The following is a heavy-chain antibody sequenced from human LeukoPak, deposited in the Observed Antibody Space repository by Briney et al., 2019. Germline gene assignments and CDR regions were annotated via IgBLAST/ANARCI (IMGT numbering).Heavy chain of an antibody. J-gene: IGHJ6*03. CDR2: IKQDGSEK. Sequence: PGGSLRLSCAASGFTFSSYWMSWVRQAPGKGLEWVANIKQDGSEKYYVDSVKGRFTISRDNAKNSLYLQMNSLRAEDTAVYYCARGYTSTEYYYYYMDVWGKGTTVTVSS. D-gene: IGHD5-24*01. CDR1: GFTFSSYW. V-gene: IGHV3-7*01. CDR3: ARGYTSTEYYYYYMDV.